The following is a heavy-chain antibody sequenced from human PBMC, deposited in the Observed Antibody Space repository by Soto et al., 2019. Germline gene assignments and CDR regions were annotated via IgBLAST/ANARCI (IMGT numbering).Heavy chain of an antibody. D-gene: IGHD3-22*01. CDR1: GGSISSGDYY. CDR2: IYYSGST. CDR3: ARDDPRNYYYTQIAGDDAFDI. V-gene: IGHV4-30-4*01. Sequence: SETLSLTCTVSGGSISSGDYYWSWIRQPPGKGLEWIGYIYYSGSTYYNPSLKSRVTISVDTSKNQFSLKLSSVTAADTAVYYCARDDPRNYYYTQIAGDDAFDIWGQRTMVIVSS. J-gene: IGHJ3*02.